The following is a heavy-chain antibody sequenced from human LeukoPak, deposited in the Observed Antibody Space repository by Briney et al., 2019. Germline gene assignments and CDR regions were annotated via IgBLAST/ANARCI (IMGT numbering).Heavy chain of an antibody. D-gene: IGHD1-1*01. Sequence: GGSLRLSCKASGFSFSRYGMHWVRQAPGKGLEWVALILFDGSNEYYADSVKGRFTISRDNSKNTLYLQMNSLRTEDTALYYCARDGTLFGFDPWGQGTLVTVSS. CDR3: ARDGTLFGFDP. V-gene: IGHV3-33*08. CDR2: ILFDGSNE. J-gene: IGHJ5*02. CDR1: GFSFSRYG.